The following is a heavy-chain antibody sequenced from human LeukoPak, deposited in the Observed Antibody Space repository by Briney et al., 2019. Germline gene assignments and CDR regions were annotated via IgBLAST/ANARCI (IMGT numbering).Heavy chain of an antibody. V-gene: IGHV3-15*01. Sequence: PGGSLRLSCAASGFTFSNAWMSWVRQAPGKGLEWVGRIKSKTDGWTTDYAAPVKGRFTISRDDSKNTLYLQMNSLKTEDTAVYYCTTGYSYGSRWGQGTLVTVSS. D-gene: IGHD5-18*01. CDR3: TTGYSYGSR. CDR2: IKSKTDGWTT. J-gene: IGHJ4*02. CDR1: GFTFSNAW.